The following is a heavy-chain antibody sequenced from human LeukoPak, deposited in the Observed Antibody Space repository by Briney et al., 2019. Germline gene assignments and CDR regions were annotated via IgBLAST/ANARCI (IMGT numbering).Heavy chain of an antibody. CDR1: GFTFSSYA. D-gene: IGHD6-19*01. J-gene: IGHJ4*02. CDR2: ISGSGGST. V-gene: IGHV3-23*01. Sequence: GGSLRLSCAAPGFTFSSYAMSWVRQAPGKGLEWVSAISGSGGSTYYADSVKGRFTISRDNSKNTLYLQMNSLRAEDTAVYYCAKDKGDSSGWLNFDYWGRGTLVTVSS. CDR3: AKDKGDSSGWLNFDY.